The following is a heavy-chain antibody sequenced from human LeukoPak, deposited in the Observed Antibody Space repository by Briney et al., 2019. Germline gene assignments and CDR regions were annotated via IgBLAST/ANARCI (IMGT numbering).Heavy chain of an antibody. J-gene: IGHJ3*02. Sequence: ASVKVSCKASGYTFTGYYMHWVRQAPGQGLEWMGWINPNSGGTNYAQKFQGRVTMTRDTSISTAYMELRSLRSDDTAVYYCARDTIVVIGAFDIWGQGTMVTVSS. CDR3: ARDTIVVIGAFDI. CDR2: INPNSGGT. V-gene: IGHV1-2*02. D-gene: IGHD3-22*01. CDR1: GYTFTGYY.